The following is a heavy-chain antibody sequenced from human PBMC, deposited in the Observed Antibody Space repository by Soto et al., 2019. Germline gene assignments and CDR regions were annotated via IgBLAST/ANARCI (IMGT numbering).Heavy chain of an antibody. J-gene: IGHJ4*02. Sequence: SETLSLTCTVSGGSISSHYWSWIRQPPGKGLEWIGYIYYSGSTNYNPSLKSRVTISVDTSKNQFSLKLSSVTAADTAVYYCARRWGYYFDYWGQGTLVTVSS. CDR3: ARRWGYYFDY. CDR1: GGSISSHY. V-gene: IGHV4-59*11. D-gene: IGHD3-16*01. CDR2: IYYSGST.